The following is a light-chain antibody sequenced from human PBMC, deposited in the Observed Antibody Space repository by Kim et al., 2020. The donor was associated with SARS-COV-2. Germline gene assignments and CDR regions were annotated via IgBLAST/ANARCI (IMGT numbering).Light chain of an antibody. J-gene: IGLJ2*01. Sequence: SSELTQDPAVSVALGQTVRITCQRDSLRSYYASWYQQKPGQAPVLVIYGKNNRPSGIPDRFSGSSSGNTASLTITGAQAEDEADYYCNSRDSSGNHVVFGGGTQLTVL. CDR1: SLRSYY. V-gene: IGLV3-19*01. CDR3: NSRDSSGNHVV. CDR2: GKN.